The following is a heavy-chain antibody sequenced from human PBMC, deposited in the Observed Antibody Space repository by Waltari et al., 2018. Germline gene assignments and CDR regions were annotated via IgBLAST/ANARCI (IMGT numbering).Heavy chain of an antibody. Sequence: QVQMQESGPGLVRPSETLSLTCTVSGGSISRTSYYWGWIRQPPGKGLEWVGNFYHSGNTYYNPSIKSRVTISGDTSKNQFSLKLSSVTAADSAVYYCARVGLGYSSGWFDYWGQGTLVTVSS. CDR1: GGSISRTSYY. D-gene: IGHD6-19*01. V-gene: IGHV4-39*07. CDR2: FYHSGNT. J-gene: IGHJ4*02. CDR3: ARVGLGYSSGWFDY.